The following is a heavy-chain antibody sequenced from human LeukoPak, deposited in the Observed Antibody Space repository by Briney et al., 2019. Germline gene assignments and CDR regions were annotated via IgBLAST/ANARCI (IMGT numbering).Heavy chain of an antibody. D-gene: IGHD6-19*01. CDR1: GFTFSSYG. Sequence: PGRSLRLXCAASGFTFSSYGMHWVRQAPGKGLEWVAVIWYDGSSKYYADSVKGRFTISRDNSKNTLYLQMNSLRAEDTAVYYCARKYSSGWSDYWGQGTLVTVSS. CDR2: IWYDGSSK. J-gene: IGHJ4*02. V-gene: IGHV3-33*01. CDR3: ARKYSSGWSDY.